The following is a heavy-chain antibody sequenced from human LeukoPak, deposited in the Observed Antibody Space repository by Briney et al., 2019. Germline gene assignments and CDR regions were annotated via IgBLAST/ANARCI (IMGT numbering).Heavy chain of an antibody. CDR2: ISGSGSRT. J-gene: IGHJ4*02. CDR1: GFTFSRYD. CDR3: AKERRFTDFFDY. D-gene: IGHD3-16*01. Sequence: GGSLRLSCAASGFTFSRYDMHWVRQAPGKGLEWVSSISGSGSRTYYADSVKGRFTISRDNSKNTLYLQMNSLRAEDTAVYHCAKERRFTDFFDYWGQGTLVTVSS. V-gene: IGHV3-23*01.